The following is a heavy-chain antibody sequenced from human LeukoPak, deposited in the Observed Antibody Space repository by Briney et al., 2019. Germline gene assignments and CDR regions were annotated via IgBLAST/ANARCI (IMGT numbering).Heavy chain of an antibody. J-gene: IGHJ4*02. Sequence: GRSLRLSCAASGFTFDDYAMHWVRQAPGKGLEWVSGISWNSGSIGYADSVKGRFTISRDNAKNSLYLQVNSLRAEDTALYYCAKARSSSSSEAYFDYWGQGTLVTVSS. D-gene: IGHD6-6*01. CDR1: GFTFDDYA. CDR2: ISWNSGSI. CDR3: AKARSSSSSEAYFDY. V-gene: IGHV3-9*01.